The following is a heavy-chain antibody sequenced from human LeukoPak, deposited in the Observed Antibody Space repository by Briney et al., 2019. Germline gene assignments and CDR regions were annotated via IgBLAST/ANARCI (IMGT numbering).Heavy chain of an antibody. CDR2: ISYDGSNK. J-gene: IGHJ4*02. Sequence: GRSLRLSCAASGFTFSSYAMHWVRQAPGKGLEWVAVISYDGSNKYYADSVKGRFTISRDNSKNTLYLQMNSLRAEDTAVYYCARDVDTAENYYFDYWGQGTLVTVSS. CDR3: ARDVDTAENYYFDY. CDR1: GFTFSSYA. V-gene: IGHV3-30*04. D-gene: IGHD5-18*01.